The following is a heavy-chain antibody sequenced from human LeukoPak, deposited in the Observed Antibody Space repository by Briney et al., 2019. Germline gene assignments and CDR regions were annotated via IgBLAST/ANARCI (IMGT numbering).Heavy chain of an antibody. CDR1: GYTFTSYG. D-gene: IGHD3-22*01. J-gene: IGHJ4*02. CDR3: ARDYERYYYDSSGYPTPRTGICDY. Sequence: ASVKVSCKASGYTFTSYGISWVRQAPGQGLEWMGWISAYNGNTNYAQKLQGRVTMTTDTSTSTAYMELRSPRSDDTAVYYCARDYERYYYDSSGYPTPRTGICDYWGQGTLVTVSS. V-gene: IGHV1-18*01. CDR2: ISAYNGNT.